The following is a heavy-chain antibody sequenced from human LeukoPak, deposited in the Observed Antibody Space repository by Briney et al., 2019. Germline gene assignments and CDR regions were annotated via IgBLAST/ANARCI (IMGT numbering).Heavy chain of an antibody. D-gene: IGHD6-19*01. V-gene: IGHV3-23*01. J-gene: IGHJ5*02. CDR1: GFTFSNYA. CDR3: ARRSDGFDP. Sequence: GGSLRLSCAASGFTFSNYAMNWDRQTPGKGLDWVSAISGSGDTTYYADSVKGRFTISRDNSKNTLYLQMNSLRAEDTAVYYCARRSDGFDPWGQGTLVTVSS. CDR2: ISGSGDTT.